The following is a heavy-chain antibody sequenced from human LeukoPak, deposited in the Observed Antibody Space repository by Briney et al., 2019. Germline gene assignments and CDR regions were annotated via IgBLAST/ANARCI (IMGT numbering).Heavy chain of an antibody. Sequence: GGSLRLSCAASGFTYSSYAMSWVRQAPGKGLEWVSAISGSGGSTYSADSVKGRFTISRDNSKNTLYLQMNSLRAEDTAVYYCAKEGYTYYYGSGSYYNALNFDYWGQGTLVTVSS. J-gene: IGHJ4*02. V-gene: IGHV3-23*01. CDR3: AKEGYTYYYGSGSYYNALNFDY. D-gene: IGHD3-10*01. CDR1: GFTYSSYA. CDR2: ISGSGGST.